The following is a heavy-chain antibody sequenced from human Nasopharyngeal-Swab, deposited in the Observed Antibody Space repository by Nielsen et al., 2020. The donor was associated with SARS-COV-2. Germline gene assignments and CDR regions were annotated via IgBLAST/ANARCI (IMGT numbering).Heavy chain of an antibody. Sequence: GGSLRLSCAASGFTFSSYEMNWVRQAPGKGLEWVSYISSSGSTIYYADSVKGRFTISRDNAKNSLYLQMNSLRAEDTAVYYCARGKPRLGVTRCFDYWGQGTLVTVSS. CDR1: GFTFSSYE. CDR2: ISSSGSTI. D-gene: IGHD3-22*01. CDR3: ARGKPRLGVTRCFDY. J-gene: IGHJ4*02. V-gene: IGHV3-48*03.